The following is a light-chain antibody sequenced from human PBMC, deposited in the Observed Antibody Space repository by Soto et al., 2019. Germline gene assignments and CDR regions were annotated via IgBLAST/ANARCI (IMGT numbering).Light chain of an antibody. J-gene: IGKJ1*01. CDR2: KAS. CDR1: QSISSW. Sequence: DIQMTPSPSTLSASVGDRVIITCRASQSISSWLAWYQQKPGKAPNLLIYKASTLKSGVPSRFSGSGSGTEFTLTISRLQPDDFATYYCQQYDNDSWTFGQGTKVEIK. V-gene: IGKV1-5*03. CDR3: QQYDNDSWT.